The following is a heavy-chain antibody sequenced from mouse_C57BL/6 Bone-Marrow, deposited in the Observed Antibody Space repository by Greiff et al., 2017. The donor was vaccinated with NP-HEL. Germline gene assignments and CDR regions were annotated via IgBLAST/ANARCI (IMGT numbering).Heavy chain of an antibody. CDR1: GFNIKNTY. D-gene: IGHD1-1*01. CDR3: AHYYDGSSDEDWYLDV. J-gene: IGHJ1*03. CDR2: IDPANGNT. V-gene: IGHV14-3*01. Sequence: EVQLQQSVAELVRPGASVKLSCTASGFNIKNTYMHWVKQRPEQGLEWIGRIDPANGNTKYAPKFQGKATITADTSSNTAYLQLSSLTSEDTAIDYGAHYYDGSSDEDWYLDVWGKGTTVTVSS.